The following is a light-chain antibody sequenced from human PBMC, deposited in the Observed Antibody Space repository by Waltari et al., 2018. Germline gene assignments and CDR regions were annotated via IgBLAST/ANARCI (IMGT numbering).Light chain of an antibody. V-gene: IGKV3-20*01. CDR3: QQANSFPWT. CDR1: QTVDSNT. CDR2: AAS. J-gene: IGKJ3*01. Sequence: IALTQSPGILSLSPGERSTLSCRASQTVDSNTVAWYQQRPGQVPRLLIFAASSRATGIPDRFSASGSGTDFTLTISSLQPEDFATYYCQQANSFPWTFGPGTKVDIK.